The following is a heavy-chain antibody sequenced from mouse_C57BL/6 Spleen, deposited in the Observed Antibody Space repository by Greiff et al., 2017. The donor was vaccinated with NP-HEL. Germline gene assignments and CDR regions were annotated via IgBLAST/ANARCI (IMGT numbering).Heavy chain of an antibody. CDR1: GYTFTSYW. Sequence: QVQLQQPGAELVMPGASVKLSCKASGYTFTSYWMHWVKQRPGQGLEWIGEIDPSDSYTNYNQKFKGQSTLTVAKSSSTAYMQLSSLTSEDSAVYYCARWCNSFWYFDVWGTGTTVTVSS. D-gene: IGHD2-1*01. CDR2: IDPSDSYT. CDR3: ARWCNSFWYFDV. V-gene: IGHV1-69*01. J-gene: IGHJ1*03.